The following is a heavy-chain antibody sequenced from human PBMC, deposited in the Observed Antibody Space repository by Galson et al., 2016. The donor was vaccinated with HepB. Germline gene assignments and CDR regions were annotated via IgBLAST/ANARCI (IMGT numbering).Heavy chain of an antibody. V-gene: IGHV3-30*18. CDR3: AKRHEYCPPVGCSVDS. CDR2: DSMDGRRK. D-gene: IGHD2/OR15-2a*01. Sequence: SLRLSCAASGFTFSQRGMHWVRQAPGKGLEWVAADSMDGRRKFYAESVKGRFIISRDNSNNMLFLQMNSLRADDTAVYYCAKRHEYCPPVGCSVDSWGQGTTVTVSS. CDR1: GFTFSQRG. J-gene: IGHJ4*02.